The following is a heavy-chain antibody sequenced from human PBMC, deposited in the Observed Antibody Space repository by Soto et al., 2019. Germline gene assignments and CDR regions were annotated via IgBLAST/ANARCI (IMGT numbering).Heavy chain of an antibody. Sequence: PSETLSLTCAVSGYSISIGFSWGWIRQPPGRGLEWIGSVSHSGSTYYNASLRSRVTISVDTSKNQFSLRLSSVTAADTAMYYCARDWGSGFYHFDHWGQGTLATVSP. V-gene: IGHV4-38-2*02. J-gene: IGHJ4*02. CDR1: GYSISIGFS. CDR2: VSHSGST. CDR3: ARDWGSGFYHFDH. D-gene: IGHD6-19*01.